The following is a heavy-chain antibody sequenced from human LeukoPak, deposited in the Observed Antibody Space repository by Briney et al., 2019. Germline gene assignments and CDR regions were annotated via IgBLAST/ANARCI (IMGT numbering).Heavy chain of an antibody. CDR1: GYTFTSYY. Sequence: ASVKVSCKASGYTFTSYYMHWVRQAPGQGLEWMGIINPSGGSTSYAQKLQGRVTMTTDTSTSTAYMELRSLRSDDTAVYYCARASYYYDSNYYYGMDVWGQGTTVTVSS. CDR2: INPSGGST. J-gene: IGHJ6*02. D-gene: IGHD3-22*01. CDR3: ARASYYYDSNYYYGMDV. V-gene: IGHV1-46*01.